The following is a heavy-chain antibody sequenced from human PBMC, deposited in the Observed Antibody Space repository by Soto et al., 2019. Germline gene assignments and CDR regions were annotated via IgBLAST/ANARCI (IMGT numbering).Heavy chain of an antibody. Sequence: QVQLVQSGAEVKKPGASVKVSCKASGYTFSSYDITWVRQVPGQGLEWMGRISPYSGNTNCAQNLQGRAALTTDTTPSTAHMELRSLSFAGTAVYSCATGQYWFRYACDYWGQGTLVTVSS. CDR2: ISPYSGNT. D-gene: IGHD2-8*02. CDR1: GYTFSSYD. V-gene: IGHV1-18*01. CDR3: ATGQYWFRYACDY. J-gene: IGHJ4*02.